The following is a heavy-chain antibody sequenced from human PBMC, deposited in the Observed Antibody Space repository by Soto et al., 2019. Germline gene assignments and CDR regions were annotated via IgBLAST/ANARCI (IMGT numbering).Heavy chain of an antibody. Sequence: PSETLSLTCTVSGGSISSYYLSWIRQPPGKGLEWIGFIYYSGSSSYNPSLKSRVTISVDTSKNQFSLKLNSVSAADTAVYYCARYSGTYYVYWGQGILVTVSS. D-gene: IGHD1-26*01. J-gene: IGHJ4*02. CDR3: ARYSGTYYVY. CDR2: IYYSGSS. V-gene: IGHV4-59*01. CDR1: GGSISSYY.